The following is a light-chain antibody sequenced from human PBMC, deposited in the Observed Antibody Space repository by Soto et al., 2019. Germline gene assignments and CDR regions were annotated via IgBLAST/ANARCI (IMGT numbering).Light chain of an antibody. J-gene: IGKJ5*01. V-gene: IGKV3-15*01. CDR1: QSVKIN. Sequence: EIVMTQSPATLSVSPGERATLSCRASQSVKINLAWYQQKPGQAPRLLIYGAFTRATGIPARFSGSGSGTDITLTISNLQSEDFAVYYCQQYNNWPPITFGQGTRVEIK. CDR2: GAF. CDR3: QQYNNWPPIT.